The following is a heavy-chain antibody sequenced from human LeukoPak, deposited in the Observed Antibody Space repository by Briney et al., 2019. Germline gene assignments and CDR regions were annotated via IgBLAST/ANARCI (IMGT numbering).Heavy chain of an antibody. J-gene: IGHJ4*02. CDR2: INHSGST. D-gene: IGHD1-1*01. V-gene: IGHV4-34*01. CDR3: ARSSGTWNAYFDY. CDR1: GGSFSGYY. Sequence: SETLSLTCAVYGGSFSGYYWSWIRQPPGKGLEWIGEINHSGSTNYNPSLKSRVTISVDTSKNQFSLKLSSVTAADTAVYYCARSSGTWNAYFDYWGQGTLVTVSS.